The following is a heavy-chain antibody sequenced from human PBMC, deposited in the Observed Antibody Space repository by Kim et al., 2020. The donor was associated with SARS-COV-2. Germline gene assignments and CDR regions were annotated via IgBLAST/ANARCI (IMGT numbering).Heavy chain of an antibody. D-gene: IGHD1-7*01. CDR1: GISIDTHG. J-gene: IGHJ1*01. CDR3: ANPPFGTYAN. CDR2: ISANGDTT. V-gene: IGHV3-23*01. Sequence: GGSLRLSCAVSGISIDTHGMSWVRQTASKGLEWIAGISANGDTTHYADSVKGRFIISRDNSKGMVFLQMNSLSVDDTAVYYCANPPFGTYANWGQGTLVTVSP.